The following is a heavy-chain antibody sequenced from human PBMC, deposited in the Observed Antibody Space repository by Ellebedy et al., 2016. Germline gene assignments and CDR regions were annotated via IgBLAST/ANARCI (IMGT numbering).Heavy chain of an antibody. CDR2: IYHSGST. CDR3: ARKWDFGDYHFDY. D-gene: IGHD4-17*01. Sequence: SETLSLXCAVYGGSFSGYYWSWIRQPPGKGLEWIGYIYHSGSTYYNPSLKSRVYMSVDTSKNQFSLRLTSVTAADTAVYYCARKWDFGDYHFDYWGQGTLVTVSS. J-gene: IGHJ4*02. V-gene: IGHV4-34*01. CDR1: GGSFSGYY.